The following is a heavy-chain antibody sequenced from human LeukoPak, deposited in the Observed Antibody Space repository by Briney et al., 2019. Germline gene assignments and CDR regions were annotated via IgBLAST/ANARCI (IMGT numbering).Heavy chain of an antibody. Sequence: GGSLRLSCAASVFSFSDYAMSWVRQAPGGGLEWVSAISGSGDKTFHANSVKGRFTTSRDNSKNTLSLQMSSLRVEDSAVYFCAKDTSAWWYHRAYMNVWGTGTTVTVSS. CDR1: VFSFSDYA. CDR3: AKDTSAWWYHRAYMNV. CDR2: ISGSGDKT. V-gene: IGHV3-23*01. J-gene: IGHJ6*03. D-gene: IGHD2-15*01.